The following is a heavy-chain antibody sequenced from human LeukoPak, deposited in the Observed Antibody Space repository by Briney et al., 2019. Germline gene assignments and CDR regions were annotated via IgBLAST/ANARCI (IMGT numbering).Heavy chain of an antibody. Sequence: SVKVSCKASGYTFTSYGISWVRQAPGQGLEWMGWIIPILGIANYAQKFQGRVTITADKSTSTAYMELSSLRSEDTAVYYCARESMFSMVFFDYWGQGTLVTVSS. V-gene: IGHV1-69*10. CDR1: GYTFTSYG. CDR3: ARESMFSMVFFDY. D-gene: IGHD2/OR15-2a*01. J-gene: IGHJ4*02. CDR2: IIPILGIA.